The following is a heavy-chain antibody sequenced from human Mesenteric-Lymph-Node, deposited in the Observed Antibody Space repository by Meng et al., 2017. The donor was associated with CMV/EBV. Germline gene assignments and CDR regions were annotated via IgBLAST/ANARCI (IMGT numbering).Heavy chain of an antibody. Sequence: SETLSLTCTVSGGSISSYYWSWIRQPPGKGLEWIGYIYYSGNTNYNPSLKSRVTISVDTSKNQFSLKLSSVTVADTAVYYCAREMTTAPNWFDPWGQGTLVTVSS. CDR2: IYYSGNT. CDR1: GGSISSYY. CDR3: AREMTTAPNWFDP. V-gene: IGHV4-59*01. J-gene: IGHJ5*02. D-gene: IGHD4-11*01.